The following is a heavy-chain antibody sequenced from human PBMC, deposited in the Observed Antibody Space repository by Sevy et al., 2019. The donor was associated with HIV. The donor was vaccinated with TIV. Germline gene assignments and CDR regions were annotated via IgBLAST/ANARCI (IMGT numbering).Heavy chain of an antibody. CDR2: IKEDGSDK. J-gene: IGHJ3*02. CDR1: GFTLGSFW. V-gene: IGHV3-7*03. CDR3: ARDKNHYDRSVYYDAFDI. D-gene: IGHD3-22*01. Sequence: GEALKISCAASGFTLGSFWMTWVRQAPGKGLEWVANIKEDGSDKNYLDSVKGRFTISRDNAKNSLYLQMNSLRAEDTAVYYCARDKNHYDRSVYYDAFDIWGQGTMVTVSS.